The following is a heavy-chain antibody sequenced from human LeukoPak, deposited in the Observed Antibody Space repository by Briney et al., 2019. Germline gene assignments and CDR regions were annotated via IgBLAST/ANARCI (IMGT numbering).Heavy chain of an antibody. D-gene: IGHD3-10*01. CDR2: IHYDGARS. CDR1: VFSLSGYG. Sequence: GGSLRLSCAASVFSLSGYGMHWVRQAPGKGLEWVAFIHYDGARSYYADSVKGRFTISRDNSRNTLYLQMNSLRPEDTAVYYCAKAIWVAATSSWFCLDYWGQGTLVTVSS. J-gene: IGHJ4*02. V-gene: IGHV3-30*02. CDR3: AKAIWVAATSSWFCLDY.